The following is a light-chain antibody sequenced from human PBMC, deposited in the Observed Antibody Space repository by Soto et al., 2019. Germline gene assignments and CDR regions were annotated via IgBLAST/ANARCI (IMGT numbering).Light chain of an antibody. V-gene: IGKV1-17*01. J-gene: IGKJ1*01. CDR3: LQRNSYPRT. Sequence: DIQMTQSPSSLSASVGDRVTITCWASQGIRNDVGWYQQKPGKAPNRLMYAASSLQSGVPSRFSGSGSGTGFTLTISSLQPEDFATYYCLQRNSYPRTFGQGTKVEI. CDR1: QGIRND. CDR2: AAS.